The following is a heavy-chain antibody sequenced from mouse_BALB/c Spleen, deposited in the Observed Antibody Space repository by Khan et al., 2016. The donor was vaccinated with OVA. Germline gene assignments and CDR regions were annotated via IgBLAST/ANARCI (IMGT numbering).Heavy chain of an antibody. V-gene: IGHV3-2*02. D-gene: IGHD2-4*01. CDR2: INYSGST. CDR3: ARDDSRYNYAMDY. J-gene: IGHJ4*01. CDR1: GYSITSDYA. Sequence: EVQLQESGPGLVKPSQSLSLTCTVTGYSITSDYAWNWIRQFPGNKLEWMGYINYSGSTNYNPALKSRISITRDTSKNQFFLQLNSVTTADTATYYCARDDSRYNYAMDYWGQGTSVTVSS.